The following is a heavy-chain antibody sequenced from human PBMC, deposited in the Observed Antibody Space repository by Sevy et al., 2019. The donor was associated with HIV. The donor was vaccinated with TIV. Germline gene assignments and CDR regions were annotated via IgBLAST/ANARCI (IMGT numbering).Heavy chain of an antibody. CDR2: ISGSGDST. V-gene: IGHV3-23*01. D-gene: IGHD3-10*01. CDR1: GFTFSSYA. Sequence: GGSLRLSCAASGFTFSSYAMSWVRQAPGKGLEWVSVISGSGDSTYYVDSVKGRFTISRDNSKNTLYLQMNSLRAEDTAVYYCAKEGTRYHGAGSSDYWGQGALVTVSS. J-gene: IGHJ4*02. CDR3: AKEGTRYHGAGSSDY.